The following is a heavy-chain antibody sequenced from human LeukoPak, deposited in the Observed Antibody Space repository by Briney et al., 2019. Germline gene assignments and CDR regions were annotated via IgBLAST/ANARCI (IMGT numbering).Heavy chain of an antibody. CDR3: ATFMVVTATFDY. CDR2: IYYSGST. J-gene: IGHJ4*02. Sequence: PSETLSLTCTVSGGSISSSSYYWGWIRQPPGKGLEWIGSIYYSGSTYYNPSLKSRVTISVDTSKSQFSLKLSSETAADTAVYYCATFMVVTATFDYWGQGTLVTVSS. V-gene: IGHV4-39*01. CDR1: GGSISSSSYY. D-gene: IGHD2-21*02.